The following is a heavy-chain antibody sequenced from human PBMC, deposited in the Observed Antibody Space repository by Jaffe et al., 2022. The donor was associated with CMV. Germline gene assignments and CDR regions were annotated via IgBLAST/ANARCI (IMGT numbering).Heavy chain of an antibody. V-gene: IGHV3-30*18. CDR2: ISYDGSNR. D-gene: IGHD2-15*01. J-gene: IGHJ4*02. CDR3: AKDDYEGSLVVVAAY. CDR1: GFTLSNYG. Sequence: QVQLVESGGGVVQPGRSLRLSCAASGFTLSNYGIHWVRQAPGKGLEWVAVISYDGSNRYYADSVEGRFTISRDNSKNTVYLQMNSLRAEDTAVYYCAKDDYEGSLVVVAAYWGQGTLVTVSS.